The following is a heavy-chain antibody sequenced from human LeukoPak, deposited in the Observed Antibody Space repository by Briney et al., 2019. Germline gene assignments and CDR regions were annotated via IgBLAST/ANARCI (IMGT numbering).Heavy chain of an antibody. CDR3: ARQEGDIVVVVAATFDP. CDR1: GYSFTSYW. D-gene: IGHD2-15*01. Sequence: PGESLKISCKGSGYSFTSYWISWVRQMPGKGLEWMGRIDPSDSYTNYSPSFQGHVTISADKSISTAYLQWSSLKASDTAMYYCARQEGDIVVVVAATFDPWGQGTLVTVSS. V-gene: IGHV5-10-1*01. CDR2: IDPSDSYT. J-gene: IGHJ5*02.